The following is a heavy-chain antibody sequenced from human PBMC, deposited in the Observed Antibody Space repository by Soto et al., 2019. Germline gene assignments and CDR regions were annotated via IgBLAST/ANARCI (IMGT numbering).Heavy chain of an antibody. CDR3: RMYYYDSTAYYHFDY. CDR1: GFTFSSYD. V-gene: IGHV3-23*01. Sequence: EVQLLESGGHLVQPGGSLRLSCAASGFTFSSYDMSWVRQAPGKGLEWVSSISGSGGSTYYADSVKGRFTISRDNSKNTLYLQMNSLRAEDTAVYYCRMYYYDSTAYYHFDYWGQGTLVTVSS. D-gene: IGHD3-22*01. J-gene: IGHJ4*02. CDR2: ISGSGGST.